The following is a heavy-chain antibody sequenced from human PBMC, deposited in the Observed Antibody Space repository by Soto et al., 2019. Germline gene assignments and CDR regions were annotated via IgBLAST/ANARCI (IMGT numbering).Heavy chain of an antibody. Sequence: QLQLQESGPGLVKPSETLSLTCTVSGGSISSSSYYWGWIRQPPGKGLEWIGSIYYSGSTYYNPSLESRFTLSVDTSKNQFSLKLSSVTAADTAVYYCARHTPAISISDHWGQGTLVTVSS. CDR3: ARHTPAISISDH. V-gene: IGHV4-39*01. CDR2: IYYSGST. J-gene: IGHJ4*02. CDR1: GGSISSSSYY. D-gene: IGHD2-15*01.